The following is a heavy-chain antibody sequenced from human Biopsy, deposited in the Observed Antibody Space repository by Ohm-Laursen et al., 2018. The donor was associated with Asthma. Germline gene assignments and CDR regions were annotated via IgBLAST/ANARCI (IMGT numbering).Heavy chain of an antibody. CDR3: ARGDSSGWSHYYFDY. V-gene: IGHV3-53*01. CDR2: IYSGGPS. J-gene: IGHJ4*02. CDR1: GFTVRRDH. Sequence: SLRLSCAASGFTVRRDHMFWVRQAPGKGLGGVSVIYSGGPSRTADSVRGRFTISTDFSKNTRHLQMHSLRVEPTAVCYCARGDSSGWSHYYFDYWGQGTLVTVSS. D-gene: IGHD6-19*01.